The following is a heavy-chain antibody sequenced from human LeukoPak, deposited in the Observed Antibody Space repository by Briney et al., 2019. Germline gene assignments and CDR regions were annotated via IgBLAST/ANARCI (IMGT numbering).Heavy chain of an antibody. J-gene: IGHJ4*02. CDR1: GFTFSSYW. CDR2: INSDGSST. CDR3: ASLVIAIPNDY. D-gene: IGHD2-21*01. V-gene: IGHV3-74*01. Sequence: GGSLRLSCAASGFTFSSYWMHWVRQAPGKGLVWVSRINSDGSSTSYADSVKGRFTISRDNAKNTLYLQMSSLRAEDTAVYYCASLVIAIPNDYWGQGTLVTVSS.